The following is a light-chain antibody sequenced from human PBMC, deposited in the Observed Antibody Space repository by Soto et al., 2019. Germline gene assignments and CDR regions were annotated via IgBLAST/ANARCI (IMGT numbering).Light chain of an antibody. CDR2: DAS. V-gene: IGKV3-15*01. CDR3: QQYNNWPRT. J-gene: IGKJ1*01. Sequence: EIVMTQSPATLSVSPGERATLSCRASQSVSSDLAWYHQKPGQAPRLLIYDASTRATGIPARFSGSGSGTEFTLTINSLQSEDFAVYYCQQYNNWPRTFGQGTKVDI. CDR1: QSVSSD.